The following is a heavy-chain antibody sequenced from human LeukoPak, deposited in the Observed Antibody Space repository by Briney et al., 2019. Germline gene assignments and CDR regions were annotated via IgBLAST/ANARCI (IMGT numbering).Heavy chain of an antibody. CDR3: ARNSLPAAMRRYGMDV. J-gene: IGHJ6*02. D-gene: IGHD2-2*01. Sequence: GGSLRLSCAASGFTFSSYGMHWVRQAPGKGLEWVAVIWYDGSNKYYADSVKGRFTIYKDKSKNTLYLQMNSLRAEDTAVYYCARNSLPAAMRRYGMDVWGQGTTVTVSS. CDR2: IWYDGSNK. V-gene: IGHV3-33*01. CDR1: GFTFSSYG.